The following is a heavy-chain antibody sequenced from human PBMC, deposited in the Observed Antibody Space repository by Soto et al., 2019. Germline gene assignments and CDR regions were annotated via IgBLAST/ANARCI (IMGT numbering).Heavy chain of an antibody. V-gene: IGHV1-69*01. CDR1: GGTFSSYA. D-gene: IGHD2-2*01. J-gene: IGHJ6*02. CDR3: ARVEYIGVVPAAATYYYYYYGMDV. Sequence: QVQLVQSGAEVKKPGSSVKVSCKASGGTFSSYAISWVRQAPGQGLEWMGGIIPIFGTAHYAQKFQGRVTITADESTSTAYMELSSLRSEDTAVYYCARVEYIGVVPAAATYYYYYYGMDVWGQGTTVTVSS. CDR2: IIPIFGTA.